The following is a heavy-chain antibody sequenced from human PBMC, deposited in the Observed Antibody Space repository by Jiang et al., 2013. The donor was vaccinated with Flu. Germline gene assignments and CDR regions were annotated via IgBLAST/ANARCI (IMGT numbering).Heavy chain of an antibody. D-gene: IGHD6-19*01. CDR1: GYTFTGYY. V-gene: IGHV1-2*02. Sequence: SGAEVKKPGASVKVSCKASGYTFTGYYIHWMRQAPGQGLEWMGWINPNSGDTNYAQSFQGRVTLTSDTSISTAYMELSRLRSDDTAVYYCARDGQWLVDGYWGQGTLVTVSS. J-gene: IGHJ4*02. CDR2: INPNSGDT. CDR3: ARDGQWLVDGY.